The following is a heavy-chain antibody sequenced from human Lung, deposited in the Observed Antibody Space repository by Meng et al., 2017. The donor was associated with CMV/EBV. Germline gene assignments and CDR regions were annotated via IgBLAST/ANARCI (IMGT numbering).Heavy chain of an antibody. J-gene: IGHJ4*02. V-gene: IGHV4-31*03. CDR1: GGSISSGGYY. Sequence: TLSLXXTVSGGSISSGGYYWSWIRHHPGKGLEWIGYIYYSGSTYYNPSLKSRVTISVDTSKSQFSLKLSSVTAEDTAVYYCARVGCSSTSCPDYWGQGSXV. D-gene: IGHD2-2*01. CDR3: ARVGCSSTSCPDY. CDR2: IYYSGST.